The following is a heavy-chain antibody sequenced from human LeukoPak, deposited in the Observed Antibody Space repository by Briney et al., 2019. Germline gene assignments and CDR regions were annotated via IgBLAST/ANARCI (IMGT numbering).Heavy chain of an antibody. J-gene: IGHJ4*02. Sequence: PGGSLRLSCAASGFTFSSYSMNWVRQAPGKGLEWVSSISSSSSYIYYADSVKGRFTISRDNAKNSLYLQMNSLRAEDTAVYYCARCGYSGYDLDYWGRGTLVTVSS. V-gene: IGHV3-21*01. CDR1: GFTFSSYS. D-gene: IGHD5-12*01. CDR3: ARCGYSGYDLDY. CDR2: ISSSSSYI.